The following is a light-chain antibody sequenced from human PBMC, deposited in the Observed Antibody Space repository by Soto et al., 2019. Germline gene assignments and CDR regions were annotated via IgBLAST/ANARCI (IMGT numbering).Light chain of an antibody. CDR3: QQYNNWWT. V-gene: IGKV3D-15*01. CDR1: RTVRDN. J-gene: IGKJ1*01. CDR2: GAT. Sequence: EVAMTQSPSTLSGSPGESATLSCRASRTVRDNLGWYQQKPGQPPRLLIYGATTRATGIPARFSGSGSGTEFTLTISSLKSEDFAVYYCQQYNNWWTFGQGTKVDIK.